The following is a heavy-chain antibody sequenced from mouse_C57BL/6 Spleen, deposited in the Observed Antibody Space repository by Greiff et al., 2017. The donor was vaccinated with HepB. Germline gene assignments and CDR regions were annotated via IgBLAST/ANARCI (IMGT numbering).Heavy chain of an antibody. CDR1: GYTFTSYW. Sequence: QVQLQQPGAELVKPGASVKLSCKASGYTFTSYWMHWVKQRPGQGLEWIGMIHPNSGSTNYNEKFKSKATLTVDKSSSTAYMQLSSLTSEDSAVYYCARGGDDGYFWYFDVWGTVTTVTVSS. CDR3: ARGGDDGYFWYFDV. D-gene: IGHD2-3*01. CDR2: IHPNSGST. J-gene: IGHJ1*03. V-gene: IGHV1-64*01.